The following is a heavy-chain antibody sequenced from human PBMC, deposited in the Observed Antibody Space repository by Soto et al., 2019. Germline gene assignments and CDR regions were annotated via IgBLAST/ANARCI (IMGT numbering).Heavy chain of an antibody. D-gene: IGHD6-25*01. CDR2: MNPNSGNT. J-gene: IGHJ6*03. V-gene: IGHV1-8*01. Sequence: QVQLVQSGAEVKKPGASVKVSCKASGYTFTSYDINWVRQATGQGLEWMGWMNPNSGNTGYAQKFQGRVTLTRNTSISTAYMELSSLRSEDTAVYYCARGIRALLAHAEPGGTGYYYYYMDVWGKGTTVTVSS. CDR1: GYTFTSYD. CDR3: ARGIRALLAHAEPGGTGYYYYYMDV.